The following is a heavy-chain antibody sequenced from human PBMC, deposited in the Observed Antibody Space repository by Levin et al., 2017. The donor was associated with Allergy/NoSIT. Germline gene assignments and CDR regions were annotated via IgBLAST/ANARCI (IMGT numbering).Heavy chain of an antibody. CDR3: ARHGIAAAGPPYYFDY. V-gene: IGHV4-39*01. D-gene: IGHD6-13*01. J-gene: IGHJ4*02. Sequence: ESLKISCTVSGGSISSSSYYWGWIRQPPGKGLEWIGSIYYSGSTYYNPSLKSRVTISVDTSKNQFSLKLSSVTAADTAVYYCARHGIAAAGPPYYFDYWGQGTLVTVSS. CDR2: IYYSGST. CDR1: GGSISSSSYY.